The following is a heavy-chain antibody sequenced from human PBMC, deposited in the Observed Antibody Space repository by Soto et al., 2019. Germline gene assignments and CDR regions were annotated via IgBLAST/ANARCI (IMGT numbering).Heavy chain of an antibody. Sequence: QVQLVESGGGVVQPGASLRLSCEVSGLTFNTSGMHWVRQAPGKALEWLAVISYDGATQYYADTVKGRFTISRDNSKNTLFLHLGRLRAEATAMYYWETKDRMTNYLLYGMDVWGLGTTVTVSS. D-gene: IGHD1-7*01. CDR1: GLTFNTSG. V-gene: IGHV3-30*03. CDR3: ETKDRMTNYLLYGMDV. CDR2: ISYDGATQ. J-gene: IGHJ6*02.